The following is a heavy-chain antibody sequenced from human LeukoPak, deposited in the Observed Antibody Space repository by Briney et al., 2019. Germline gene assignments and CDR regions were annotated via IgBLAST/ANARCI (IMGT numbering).Heavy chain of an antibody. CDR1: GFTFSSYS. V-gene: IGHV3-48*01. J-gene: IGHJ4*02. CDR3: ARGEVAAAVSKFDY. Sequence: PGGSLRLSCAASGFTFSSYSMNWVRQAPGKGLEWVSYISSSSSTIYYADSVKGRFTISRDNAKNSLYLQMNSLRAEDTAVYYCARGEVAAAVSKFDYWGQGTLVTVSS. D-gene: IGHD6-13*01. CDR2: ISSSSSTI.